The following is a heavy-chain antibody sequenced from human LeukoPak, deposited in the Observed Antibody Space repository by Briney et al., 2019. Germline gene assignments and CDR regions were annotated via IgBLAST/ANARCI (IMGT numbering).Heavy chain of an antibody. Sequence: PSETLSLTCSVSGASISSGTYYWAWIRQPPGKGLEWIGSLYYGGNTHYNPPLESRVAISVDTSRNHLSVRLTSVTAADTAVYYCARHVVGPGYSSIPSLDYWGQGTQVTVSS. CDR3: ARHVVGPGYSSIPSLDY. CDR1: GASISSGTYY. V-gene: IGHV4-39*01. D-gene: IGHD2-21*01. CDR2: LYYGGNT. J-gene: IGHJ4*02.